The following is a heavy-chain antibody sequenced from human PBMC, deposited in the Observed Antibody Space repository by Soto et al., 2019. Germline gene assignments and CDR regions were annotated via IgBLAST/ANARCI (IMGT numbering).Heavy chain of an antibody. CDR3: AREIAARL. D-gene: IGHD6-6*01. Sequence: EVQLVESGGGLVQPGGSLRLSCAASGFTFSSYWMSWFRQAPGKGLEWVANIKQDGSEENYVDSVKGRFTISRDNAKNGLYLQINSLRVEDTAVYYCAREIAARLWGKGTTVTVSS. CDR1: GFTFSSYW. CDR2: IKQDGSEE. V-gene: IGHV3-7*01. J-gene: IGHJ6*04.